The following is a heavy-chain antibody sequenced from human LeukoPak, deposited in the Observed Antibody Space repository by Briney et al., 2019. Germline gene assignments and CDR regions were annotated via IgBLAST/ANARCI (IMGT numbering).Heavy chain of an antibody. J-gene: IGHJ4*02. CDR2: ISAYNGNT. Sequence: ASVKVSCKASGYTFTTYGINWVRQAPGQGLEWMGWISAYNGNTNYAQNLQGRVTMTTDTSTSTAYMELRSLRSDDTAVYYCARETVDIVATTIDYWGQGTLVTVPS. CDR3: ARETVDIVATTIDY. CDR1: GYTFTTYG. D-gene: IGHD5-12*01. V-gene: IGHV1-18*01.